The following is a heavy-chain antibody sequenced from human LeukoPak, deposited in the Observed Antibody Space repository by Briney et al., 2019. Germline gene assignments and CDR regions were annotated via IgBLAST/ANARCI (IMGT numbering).Heavy chain of an antibody. J-gene: IGHJ3*02. CDR1: GGSINEYY. Sequence: SGTLSLTCAVSGGSINEYYWSWIRQPAGKGLEWIGRIYSSGSTNYNPSLKSRVTMSVDTTKNQFSLKLSFVTAADTAVYYCARQAYDTGYDAFDIWGQGTMVTVSS. V-gene: IGHV4-4*07. D-gene: IGHD3-22*01. CDR2: IYSSGST. CDR3: ARQAYDTGYDAFDI.